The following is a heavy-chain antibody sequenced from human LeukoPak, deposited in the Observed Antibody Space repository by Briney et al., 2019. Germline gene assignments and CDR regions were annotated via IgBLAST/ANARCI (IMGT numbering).Heavy chain of an antibody. J-gene: IGHJ4*02. V-gene: IGHV3-30*02. CDR1: GFTFNNYG. CDR2: IRYDGTSE. Sequence: PGGSLRLSCGASGFTFNNYGMLWVRQAPGKGLDWVAFIRYDGTSEYYADSVKGRFTISRDNSKTTLFLQMNSLRPEYTAVYYCVKDNPLDYWGQGTLVIVSS. D-gene: IGHD1-14*01. CDR3: VKDNPLDY.